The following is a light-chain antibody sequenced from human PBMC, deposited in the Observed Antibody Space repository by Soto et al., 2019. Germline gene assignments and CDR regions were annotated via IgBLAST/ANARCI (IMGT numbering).Light chain of an antibody. CDR2: GAS. J-gene: IGKJ5*01. CDR1: QSVSNNY. Sequence: ELVFTPSPGTLSLSPVERATLSCRASQSVSNNYLAWYQQKPGEAPRLLIYGASSRATGIPDRFSGSGSGTDFTLTISSLEPEDFAVYYCQQYGSSPITFGRGTRLEI. V-gene: IGKV3-20*01. CDR3: QQYGSSPIT.